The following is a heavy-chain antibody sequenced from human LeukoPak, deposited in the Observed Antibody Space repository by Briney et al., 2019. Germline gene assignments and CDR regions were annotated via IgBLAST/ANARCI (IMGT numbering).Heavy chain of an antibody. Sequence: SETLSLTCAVYGGSFSGDYWNWIRQPPGKGLEWIGEINHSGSTNYNPSLKSRVTISVDTSKNQFSLKLSSVTAADTAVYYCARGNGYSYGFGEVYFDYWGQGTLVTVSS. V-gene: IGHV4-34*01. D-gene: IGHD5-18*01. CDR3: ARGNGYSYGFGEVYFDY. CDR1: GGSFSGDY. CDR2: INHSGST. J-gene: IGHJ4*02.